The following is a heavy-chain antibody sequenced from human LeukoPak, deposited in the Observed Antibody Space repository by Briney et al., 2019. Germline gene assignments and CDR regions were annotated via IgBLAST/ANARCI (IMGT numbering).Heavy chain of an antibody. CDR2: IDSGGGST. J-gene: IGHJ4*02. CDR1: EYTFSNYA. CDR3: ARDHDY. Sequence: GGSLRLSCVASEYTFSNYAMSWVRQAPGKGLEWVSSIDSGGGSTYYADSVKGRFTISRDNSKNTLYLQMNSLRAEDTAVYYCARDHDYWGQGTLVTVSS. V-gene: IGHV3-23*01.